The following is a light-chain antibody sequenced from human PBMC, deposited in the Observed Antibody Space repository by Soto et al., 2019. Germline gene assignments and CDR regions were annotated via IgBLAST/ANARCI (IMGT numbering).Light chain of an antibody. J-gene: IGKJ4*01. CDR3: QQRSNWPRLT. CDR2: DAS. CDR1: QSVSSY. V-gene: IGKV3-11*01. Sequence: EIVLTQFPVTLSLSPGERATLSCRASQSVSSYLAWYQQKPGQAPRLLIYDASNRATGIPARFSGSGSGTDFTLTISSLEPEDFAVYYCQQRSNWPRLTFGGGTKVEIK.